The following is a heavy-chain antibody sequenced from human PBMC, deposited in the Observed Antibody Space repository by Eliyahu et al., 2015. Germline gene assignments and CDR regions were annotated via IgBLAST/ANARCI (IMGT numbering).Heavy chain of an antibody. CDR1: GFIFNXYA. J-gene: IGHJ3*02. Sequence: EVQLVESGGGLVQPXKSLRLSCAASGFIFNXYAMHWVRXAXGKGLEWVSGIXWHSGSIAYADSVKGRFTVSRDNAKNSLYLQMNSLRVEDTALYYCAKGIGAMYDAFDIWGQGTMVTVSS. CDR3: AKGIGAMYDAFDI. CDR2: IXWHSGSI. V-gene: IGHV3-9*01. D-gene: IGHD2-2*01.